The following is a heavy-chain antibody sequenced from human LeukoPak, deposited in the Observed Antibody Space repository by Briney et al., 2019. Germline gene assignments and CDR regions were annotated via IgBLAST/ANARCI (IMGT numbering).Heavy chain of an antibody. CDR3: ARRQTYFDY. CDR2: IYYRGST. V-gene: IGHV4-39*01. J-gene: IGHJ4*02. CDR1: GGSLTSTTNY. Sequence: SETLSLTCNVSGGSLTSTTNYWGWIRQPPGRGLEWIGNIYYRGSTYYNPSLKSRVTISLDTSKNQFSLKLSSVTAADTAVYYCARRQTYFDYWGQGTLVTVSS.